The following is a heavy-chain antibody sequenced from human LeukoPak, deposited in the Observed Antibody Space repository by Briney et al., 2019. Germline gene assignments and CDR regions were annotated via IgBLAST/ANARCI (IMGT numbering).Heavy chain of an antibody. D-gene: IGHD3-22*01. CDR2: IWYDGSNK. CDR3: ARGAYYDSSGPIDY. V-gene: IGHV3-33*01. J-gene: IGHJ4*02. CDR1: GFTFSSYG. Sequence: PGGSLRLSCAASGFTFSSYGMHWVRQAPGKGLEWVAIIWYDGSNKYYADSVKGRFTISRDNSKKTLYPQMNSLRAGDTAAYYCARGAYYDSSGPIDYWGQGTLVTVSS.